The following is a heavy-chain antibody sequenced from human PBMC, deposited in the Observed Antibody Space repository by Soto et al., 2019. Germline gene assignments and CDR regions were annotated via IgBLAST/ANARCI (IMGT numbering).Heavy chain of an antibody. D-gene: IGHD3-9*01. J-gene: IGHJ3*02. V-gene: IGHV1-46*01. CDR2: INPSGGST. Sequence: ASVKVSCKASGYTFTSYYMHWVRQAPGQGLEWMGIINPSGGSTSYAQKFQGRVTMTRDTSTSTVYMELSSLRSEDTAVYYCARDQDIWTAKGAFDIWGQGTMVTVSS. CDR3: ARDQDIWTAKGAFDI. CDR1: GYTFTSYY.